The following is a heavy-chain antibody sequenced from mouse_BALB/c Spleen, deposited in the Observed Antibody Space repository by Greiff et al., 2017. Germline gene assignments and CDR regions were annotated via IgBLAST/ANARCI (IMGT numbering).Heavy chain of an antibody. CDR1: GFTFSSYA. J-gene: IGHJ1*01. V-gene: IGHV5-6-5*01. CDR2: ISSGGST. CDR3: FYGNWYFDV. Sequence: DVMLVESGGGLVKPGGSLKLSCAASGFTFSSYAMSWVRQTPEKRLAWVASISSGGSTYYPDSVKGRFTISRDNARNILYLQMSSLRSEDTAMYYCFYGNWYFDVWGAGTTVTVSA. D-gene: IGHD2-1*01.